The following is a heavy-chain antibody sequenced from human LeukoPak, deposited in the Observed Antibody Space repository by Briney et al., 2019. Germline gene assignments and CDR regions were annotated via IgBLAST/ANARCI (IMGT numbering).Heavy chain of an antibody. D-gene: IGHD3-9*01. CDR2: IYYTGRT. CDR1: GGSITSSGHS. V-gene: IGHV4-39*01. Sequence: SETLSLTCTVSGGSITSSGHSWGWIRQPPGKGLEWTGTIYYTGRTYYNPSLQSRITISVDTSRNQFSLKLSSVTAADTAVYYCARVNPGLRYFGYWGQGTLVTVSS. CDR3: ARVNPGLRYFGY. J-gene: IGHJ4*02.